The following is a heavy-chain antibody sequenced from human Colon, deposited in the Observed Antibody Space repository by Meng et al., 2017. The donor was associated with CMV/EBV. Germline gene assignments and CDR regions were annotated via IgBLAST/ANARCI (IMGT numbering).Heavy chain of an antibody. J-gene: IGHJ4*02. V-gene: IGHV3-33*08. Sequence: GGSLRLSCTASGFTFSNYAMSWVRQAPGKGLEWVAVIWWDGSTTYYADSVKGRFTISRDNSKRTLFLHMNSLRAEDTALYYCARWGNNKIMDYWGQGTQVTVSS. CDR2: IWWDGSTT. CDR3: ARWGNNKIMDY. CDR1: GFTFSNYA. D-gene: IGHD4-23*01.